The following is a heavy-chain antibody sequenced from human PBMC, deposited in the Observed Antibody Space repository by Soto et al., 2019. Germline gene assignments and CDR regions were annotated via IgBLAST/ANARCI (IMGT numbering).Heavy chain of an antibody. J-gene: IGHJ4*02. CDR3: ARGGRVIVVVPVALSESVSDY. Sequence: GASVKVSCKASGYTFTGYYMHWVRQAPGQGLERMGWINPNSGGTNYAQKFQGWVTMTRDTSISTAYMELSRLRSDDTAVYYCARGGRVIVVVPVALSESVSDYWGQGTLVTVSS. CDR1: GYTFTGYY. CDR2: INPNSGGT. D-gene: IGHD2-2*01. V-gene: IGHV1-2*04.